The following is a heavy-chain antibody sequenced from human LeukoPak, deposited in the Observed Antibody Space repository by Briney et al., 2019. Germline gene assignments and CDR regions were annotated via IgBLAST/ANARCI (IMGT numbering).Heavy chain of an antibody. D-gene: IGHD1-26*01. V-gene: IGHV3-30*18. CDR2: IGHDGSNK. Sequence: GRSLRLSCAASGFTFSNYGMHWVRQAPGKGLEWVAIIGHDGSNKYYADSVKGRFTISRDNSKNTLYLQMNSLRAEDTAVYYCAKIENQKQVWDFHFWGQGTLVTASS. CDR3: AKIENQKQVWDFHF. CDR1: GFTFSNYG. J-gene: IGHJ4*02.